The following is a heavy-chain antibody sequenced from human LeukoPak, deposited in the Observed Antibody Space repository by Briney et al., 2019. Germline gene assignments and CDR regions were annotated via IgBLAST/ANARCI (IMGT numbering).Heavy chain of an antibody. J-gene: IGHJ4*02. CDR2: IIPIFGTA. CDR3: AREALIQYYDSSGYYYSY. CDR1: GYTFTGYY. Sequence: SVKVSCKASGYTFTGYYMHWVRQAPGQGLEWMGGIIPIFGTASYAQKFQGRVTITADESTSTAYMELSSLRSEDTAVYYCAREALIQYYDSSGYYYSYWGQGILVTVSS. V-gene: IGHV1-69*13. D-gene: IGHD3-22*01.